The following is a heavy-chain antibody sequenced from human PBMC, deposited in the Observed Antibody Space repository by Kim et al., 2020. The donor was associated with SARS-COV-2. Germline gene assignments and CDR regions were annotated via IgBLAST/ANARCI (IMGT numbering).Heavy chain of an antibody. J-gene: IGHJ3*01. CDR2: ITPVFGTS. CDR3: ATEMSTIGGAFDF. V-gene: IGHV1-69*13. Sequence: SVKVSCKTFGVTLRSYSITWVRQAPGQGLEWMGGITPVFGTSNYAQKFQGRVTIIADESTSTAYMDLSRLTFEDTAVYYCATEMSTIGGAFDFWGQGTMVTVSS. CDR1: GVTLRSYS. D-gene: IGHD3-16*01.